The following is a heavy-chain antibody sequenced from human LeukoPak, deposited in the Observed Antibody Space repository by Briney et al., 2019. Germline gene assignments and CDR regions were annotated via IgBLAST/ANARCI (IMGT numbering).Heavy chain of an antibody. D-gene: IGHD6-13*01. Sequence: GRSPRLSCAASGFTFDDYAMHWVRQAPGKALEWVSGLSWSSGSIGYADSVKGRFTISRDNAKNSLYLQMNSLRAEDTALYYCAKDVGYSSYYFDYWGQGTLVTVSS. CDR3: AKDVGYSSYYFDY. J-gene: IGHJ4*02. CDR1: GFTFDDYA. CDR2: LSWSSGSI. V-gene: IGHV3-9*01.